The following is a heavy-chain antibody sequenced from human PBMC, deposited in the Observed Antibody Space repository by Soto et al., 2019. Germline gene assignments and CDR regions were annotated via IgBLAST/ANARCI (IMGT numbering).Heavy chain of an antibody. CDR2: IYHSGST. V-gene: IGHV4-30-2*01. CDR1: GGSISSGGYS. J-gene: IGHJ5*02. Sequence: PSETMYLTCAVSGGSISSGGYSWSWIRQPPGKGLEWIGYIYHSGSTYYNPSLKSRVTISVDRSKNQFSLKLSSVTAADTAVYYCARVGYGSGSSNWFDPWGQGTLVTVSS. CDR3: ARVGYGSGSSNWFDP. D-gene: IGHD3-10*01.